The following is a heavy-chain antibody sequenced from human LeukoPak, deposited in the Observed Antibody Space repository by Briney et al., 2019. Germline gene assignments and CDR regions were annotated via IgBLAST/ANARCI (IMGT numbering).Heavy chain of an antibody. Sequence: PSETLSLTCSVSGDSLRNGYYWGFIRQPPGKGLEWIASVYHSGKTYCNPSLKSRVTISVDTSKNQFSLKLSSVTAADTAVYYCARNSGGRIYYDSSGQKSGFDPWGQGTLVTVSS. CDR2: VYHSGKT. CDR3: ARNSGGRIYYDSSGQKSGFDP. D-gene: IGHD3-22*01. J-gene: IGHJ5*02. CDR1: GDSLRNGYY. V-gene: IGHV4-38-2*02.